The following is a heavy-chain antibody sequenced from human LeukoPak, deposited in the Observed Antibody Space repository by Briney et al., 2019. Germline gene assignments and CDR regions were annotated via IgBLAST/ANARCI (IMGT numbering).Heavy chain of an antibody. CDR3: AVDSSSWYAYFQH. CDR2: IIPILGIA. Sequence: SDTPSSTASGCTFSRSFISSVRLAPRLGPQHPGRIIPILGIANYAQKFQGRVTITADKSTSTAYMELSSLRSEDTAVYYCAVDSSSWYAYFQHWGQGALVTVSS. CDR1: GCTFSRSF. D-gene: IGHD6-13*01. J-gene: IGHJ1*01. V-gene: IGHV1-69*04.